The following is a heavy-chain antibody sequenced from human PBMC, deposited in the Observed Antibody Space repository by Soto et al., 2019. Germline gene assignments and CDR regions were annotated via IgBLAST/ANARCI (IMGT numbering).Heavy chain of an antibody. CDR1: CGYIIGYY. V-gene: IGHV4-34*01. CDR3: ARVAIDYGDYGGFDY. D-gene: IGHD4-17*01. CDR2: IYHSGST. J-gene: IGHJ4*02. Sequence: ALEPMSVTCAVECGYIIGYYWSRIRKHTGKGLEWIGQIYHSGSTNYNPSLKSRVTISVDTSKNQFSLKLSSVTAADTAVYYCARVAIDYGDYGGFDYWGQGTLVTVSS.